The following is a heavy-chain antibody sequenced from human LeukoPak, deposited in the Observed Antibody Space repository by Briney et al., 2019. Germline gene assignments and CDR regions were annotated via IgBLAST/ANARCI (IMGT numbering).Heavy chain of an antibody. J-gene: IGHJ4*02. Sequence: QPGRSLRLSCAASGFTFSRYWMHWVRQAPGKGLVWVSHINSDGSITSYADSVKGRFTISRDNAKNTLYLQMHSLRAEDTAVYYCANNGRDNFDYWGQGTLVTVSS. V-gene: IGHV3-74*01. CDR1: GFTFSRYW. CDR2: INSDGSIT. D-gene: IGHD1-1*01. CDR3: ANNGRDNFDY.